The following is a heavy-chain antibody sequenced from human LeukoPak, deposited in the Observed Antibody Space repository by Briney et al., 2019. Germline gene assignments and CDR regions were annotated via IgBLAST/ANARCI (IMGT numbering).Heavy chain of an antibody. V-gene: IGHV1-46*01. Sequence: ASVKVSCKASGYTFTSYYIDWVRQAPGQGLEWMGVINPSGGSTRYAQKFQGRVTMTGDPSTRTVYMELSSLTSDDTAVYYCARGTTDDYWGQGTPVTVSS. J-gene: IGHJ4*02. CDR2: INPSGGST. D-gene: IGHD1-1*01. CDR1: GYTFTSYY. CDR3: ARGTTDDY.